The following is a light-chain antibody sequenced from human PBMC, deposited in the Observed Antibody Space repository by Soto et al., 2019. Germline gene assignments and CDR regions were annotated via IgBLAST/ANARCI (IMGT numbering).Light chain of an antibody. CDR3: QQYNNWPRT. CDR1: QSLRSN. CDR2: DAS. V-gene: IGKV3-15*01. J-gene: IGKJ1*01. Sequence: ETVMTQSPATLSVSPGERATLSCRASQSLRSNLAWYQQKPGQAPRLLIYDASTRATGIPARFSGSGSGTEFTLTISSLQSEDFAVYYCQQYNNWPRTFGQGTKVEIK.